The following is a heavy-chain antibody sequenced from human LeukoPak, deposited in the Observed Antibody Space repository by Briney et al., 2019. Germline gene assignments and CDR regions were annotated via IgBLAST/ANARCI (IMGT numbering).Heavy chain of an antibody. CDR2: ISSSGSTI. Sequence: GGSLRLSCAASGFSFSSYEMNWVRQAPGKGLEWVSYISSSGSTIYYADSVKGRFTISRDNAKNSLYLQMNSLRAEDTAVSYCAREGFDRTLNYWGQGTLVTVSS. J-gene: IGHJ4*02. V-gene: IGHV3-48*03. CDR1: GFSFSSYE. CDR3: AREGFDRTLNY. D-gene: IGHD3-10*01.